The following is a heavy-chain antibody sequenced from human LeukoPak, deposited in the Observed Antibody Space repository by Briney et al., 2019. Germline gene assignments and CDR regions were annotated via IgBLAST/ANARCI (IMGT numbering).Heavy chain of an antibody. CDR3: AKGNGGYYYYMDV. J-gene: IGHJ6*03. Sequence: QPGGSLRLSCAASGFTFSSYAMNWVRQAPGKGLEWVSTISGSDGSTYYADSVKGRFTISRDNSKNTLYLQMNSLRAEDTAVYYCAKGNGGYYYYMDVWGKGTTVTVSS. D-gene: IGHD2-8*01. CDR1: GFTFSSYA. V-gene: IGHV3-23*01. CDR2: ISGSDGST.